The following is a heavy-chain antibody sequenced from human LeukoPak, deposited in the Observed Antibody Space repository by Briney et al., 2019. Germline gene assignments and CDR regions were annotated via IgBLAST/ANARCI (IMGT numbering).Heavy chain of an antibody. CDR2: INHSGST. Sequence: SETLSLTCAVYGGSFSGYYWSWLRQPPGKGLEWIGEINHSGSTNYNPSLKSRVTISVDTSKNQFSLKLSSVTAADTAVFYCARAVGYCSGGSCSLDYWGQGTLVTVSS. CDR3: ARAVGYCSGGSCSLDY. J-gene: IGHJ4*02. V-gene: IGHV4-34*01. CDR1: GGSFSGYY. D-gene: IGHD2-15*01.